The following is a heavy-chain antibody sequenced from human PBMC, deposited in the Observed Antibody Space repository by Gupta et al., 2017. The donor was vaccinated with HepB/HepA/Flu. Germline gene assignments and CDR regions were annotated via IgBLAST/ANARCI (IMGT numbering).Heavy chain of an antibody. CDR3: AREFQGSYDC. V-gene: IGHV3-7*01. J-gene: IGHJ4*02. CDR1: GFTPYNNW. CDR2: IKTDEGEK. Sequence: EVQLVESGGGLVQPGGSLRLSCAASGFTPYNNWMSWVRQAPGKGLEWVANIKTDEGEKSEVDPVKGRFNISNDNAENSLYLQMSILRAEDTAIYDGAREFQGSYDCGGQGTLVTVSS.